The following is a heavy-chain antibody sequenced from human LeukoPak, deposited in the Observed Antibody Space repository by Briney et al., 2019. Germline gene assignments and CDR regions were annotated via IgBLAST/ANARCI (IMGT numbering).Heavy chain of an antibody. J-gene: IGHJ5*01. CDR1: GGSISSGGYY. V-gene: IGHV4-39*01. D-gene: IGHD3-10*01. Sequence: PSETLSLTCTVSGGSISSGGYYWSWIRQPPGTGLQWIGEINHSGSTNYNPSLKSRVTISVDASKNQFSLKLSSVTAADTAVYYCARGLPIISMLRGVKPSVMFDSWGQGTLVTVSS. CDR3: ARGLPIISMLRGVKPSVMFDS. CDR2: INHSGST.